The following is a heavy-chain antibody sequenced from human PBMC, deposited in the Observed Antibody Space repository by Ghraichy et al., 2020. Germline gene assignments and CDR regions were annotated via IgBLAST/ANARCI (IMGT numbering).Heavy chain of an antibody. CDR3: ARDRPGVQGGMDV. Sequence: ESLNISCAVSGGSISSFNWWSWVRQSPERGLEWIGEIFQSKITNYNPSLRSRVTISVDRSKNQFSLTLTSVTAADAAVYYCARDRPGVQGGMDVWGKGTXVTX. J-gene: IGHJ6*03. D-gene: IGHD7-27*01. V-gene: IGHV4-4*02. CDR2: IFQSKIT. CDR1: GGSISSFNW.